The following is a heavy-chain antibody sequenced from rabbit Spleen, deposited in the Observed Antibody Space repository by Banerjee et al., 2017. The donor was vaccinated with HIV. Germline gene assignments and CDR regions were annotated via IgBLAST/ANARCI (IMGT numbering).Heavy chain of an antibody. J-gene: IGHJ4*01. CDR2: IYMGNGGGP. CDR1: GFSFSNNDY. Sequence: QEQLVESGGGLVQPGGSLKLSCTASGFSFSNNDYMCWVRQAPGKGLEWIGTIYMGNGGGPYYANWAKGRFTNSKTSSTTVTLQMASLTAADTATYFCARGDGDSGWGFNLWGPGTLVTVS. CDR3: ARGDGDSGWGFNL. V-gene: IGHV1S45*01. D-gene: IGHD4-1*01.